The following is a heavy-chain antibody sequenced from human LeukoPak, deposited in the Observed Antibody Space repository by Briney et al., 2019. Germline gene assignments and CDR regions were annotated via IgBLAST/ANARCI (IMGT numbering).Heavy chain of an antibody. J-gene: IGHJ4*02. V-gene: IGHV3-48*03. CDR3: ARDRDNSGWYEPFDY. D-gene: IGHD6-19*01. CDR2: ISTSGSTI. CDR1: GFTFSSYE. Sequence: PGGSLRLSCAASGFTFSSYEMNWVRQAPGKGLEWVSYISTSGSTIYYADSGKGRFTISRDNAKNSLYLQMNSLRAEDTAVYYCARDRDNSGWYEPFDYWGQGALDTVSS.